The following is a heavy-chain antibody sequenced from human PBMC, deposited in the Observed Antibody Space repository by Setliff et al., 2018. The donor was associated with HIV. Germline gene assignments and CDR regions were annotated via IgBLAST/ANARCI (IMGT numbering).Heavy chain of an antibody. Sequence: PGGSLRLSCAASGFTFSDYYMSWIRQAPGKGLEWISYISGSGGTIYYADSVKGRFTISRDNAKNSLYLQMNSLRAEDTAVYYCANYYHSSGGYAFDTWGQGTMVTVSS. CDR2: ISGSGGTI. D-gene: IGHD3-22*01. CDR1: GFTFSDYY. V-gene: IGHV3-11*01. J-gene: IGHJ3*02. CDR3: ANYYHSSGGYAFDT.